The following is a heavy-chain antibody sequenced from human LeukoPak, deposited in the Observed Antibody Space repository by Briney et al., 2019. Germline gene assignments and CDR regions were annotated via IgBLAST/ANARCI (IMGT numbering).Heavy chain of an antibody. CDR3: ARRKAIFGVVIIWFDP. D-gene: IGHD3-3*01. V-gene: IGHV4-34*01. J-gene: IGHJ5*02. CDR1: GGSFSGYY. CDR2: INHSGST. Sequence: SETLSLTCAVNGGSFSGYYWSWIRQPPGKGLEWIGEINHSGSTNYNPSLKSRVTISVDTSKNQFSLKLSSVTAADTAVYYCARRKAIFGVVIIWFDPWGQGTLVTVSS.